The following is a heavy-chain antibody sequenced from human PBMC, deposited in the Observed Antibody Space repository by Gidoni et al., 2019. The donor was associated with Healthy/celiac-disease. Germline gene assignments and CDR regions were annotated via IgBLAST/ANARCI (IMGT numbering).Heavy chain of an antibody. CDR2: ISYDGSNK. CDR1: GFTFSSYG. CDR3: AKGSPCAD. J-gene: IGHJ4*02. Sequence: QVQLVESGGGVVQPGRSLRLSCAASGFTFSSYGMHWVRQAPGKGLEWVAVISYDGSNKYYADSVKGRFTISRDNSKNTLYLQMNSLRAEDTAVYYCAKGSPCADWGQGTLVTVSS. V-gene: IGHV3-30*18.